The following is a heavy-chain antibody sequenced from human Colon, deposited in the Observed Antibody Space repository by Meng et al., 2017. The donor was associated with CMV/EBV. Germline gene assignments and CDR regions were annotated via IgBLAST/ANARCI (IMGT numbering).Heavy chain of an antibody. Sequence: TVPGGSISTINYYWGWIRQPPGKGLEWIGTIYYSGSTFYTPSLKSRVSTSVDMSKNQFSLKLSSVTAADTGVYYCARLDVSGSWFDPWGQGTLVTVSS. CDR3: ARLDVSGSWFDP. CDR2: IYYSGST. J-gene: IGHJ5*02. D-gene: IGHD3-16*01. CDR1: GGSISTINYY. V-gene: IGHV4-39*01.